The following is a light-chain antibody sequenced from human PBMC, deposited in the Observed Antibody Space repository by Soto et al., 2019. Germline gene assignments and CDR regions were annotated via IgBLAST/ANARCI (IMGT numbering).Light chain of an antibody. Sequence: EIVLTQSPATLSVSPGDSPSLSSRASQSVSSNYLAWYQRKPGQAPSLXIYGASTRATDVPARFSGSGSGTEFTLTISSLKSEDFEVYYCQQYNNWPETFGQGTKVDIK. V-gene: IGKV3-15*01. CDR3: QQYNNWPET. CDR1: QSVSSN. CDR2: GAS. J-gene: IGKJ1*01.